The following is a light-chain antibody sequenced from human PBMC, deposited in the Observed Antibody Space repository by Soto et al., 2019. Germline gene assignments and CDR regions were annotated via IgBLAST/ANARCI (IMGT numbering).Light chain of an antibody. CDR1: QTISRW. CDR2: TAS. CDR3: QEYNNYWT. Sequence: DIQMTQSPSTLSASVGDTVIITCRASQTISRWLAWYQQKPGKAPRLLIYTASTLESGVPSRFSASGSGTEFTLTISSLHPDDFATYYCQEYNNYWTFGQGTKVDI. V-gene: IGKV1-5*01. J-gene: IGKJ1*01.